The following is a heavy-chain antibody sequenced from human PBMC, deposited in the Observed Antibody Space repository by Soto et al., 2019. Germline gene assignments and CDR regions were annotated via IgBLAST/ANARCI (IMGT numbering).Heavy chain of an antibody. CDR2: ISGSGGTS. D-gene: IGHD6-13*01. Sequence: DVELSESGGGLVQPGGSLGLSCAASGFNFRSYAMSWVRRAPGKGLEGVSAISGSGGTSYFADSVRGRFTISRDNSKNTLYLQLSSLRVEDTAEYFCAKGRGSSWTIDYWGHGTLVTVSS. CDR1: GFNFRSYA. CDR3: AKGRGSSWTIDY. J-gene: IGHJ4*01. V-gene: IGHV3-23*01.